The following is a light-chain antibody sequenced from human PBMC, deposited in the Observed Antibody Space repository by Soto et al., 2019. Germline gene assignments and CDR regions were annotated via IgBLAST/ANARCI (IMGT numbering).Light chain of an antibody. J-gene: IGLJ1*01. CDR1: GSDISAYNY. CDR3: SSYTSNNFYA. CDR2: EVG. V-gene: IGLV2-14*01. Sequence: QSALTQPASVSGSPGQSITISCTGTGSDISAYNYVSWYQQHPGKAPKLMIYEVGDRPSGLSNRFSGSKSGNTASLTISRLQPEDEADYYCSSYTSNNFYAFGTGTKLTVL.